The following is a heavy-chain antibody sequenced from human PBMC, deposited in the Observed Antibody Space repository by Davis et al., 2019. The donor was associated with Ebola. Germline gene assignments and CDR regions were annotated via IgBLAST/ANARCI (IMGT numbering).Heavy chain of an antibody. D-gene: IGHD6-13*01. CDR3: ARDLKSGIAPAGTDY. J-gene: IGHJ4*02. Sequence: SVTVSCMASGYTFTSYGISWVRQAPGQGLEWMGWISAYNGNTNYAQKLQGRVTMTTDTSTSTAYMELRSLRSDDTAVYYCARDLKSGIAPAGTDYWGQGTLVTVSS. CDR1: GYTFTSYG. CDR2: ISAYNGNT. V-gene: IGHV1-18*01.